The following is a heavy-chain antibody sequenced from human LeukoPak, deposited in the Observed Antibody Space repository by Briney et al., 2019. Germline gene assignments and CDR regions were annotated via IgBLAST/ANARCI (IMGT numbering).Heavy chain of an antibody. CDR3: AKNHRDAGDY. V-gene: IGHV3-30*02. D-gene: IGHD2-2*01. Sequence: GGSLRLSCAASAFTFSSYGVHWVRQAAGKGLEWVAFIHYDGSNEYYADSVKGRFTISRDDSRNTLYLQMNSLRAEDTALYYCAKNHRDAGDYWGQGTLVTVSS. CDR2: IHYDGSNE. J-gene: IGHJ4*02. CDR1: AFTFSSYG.